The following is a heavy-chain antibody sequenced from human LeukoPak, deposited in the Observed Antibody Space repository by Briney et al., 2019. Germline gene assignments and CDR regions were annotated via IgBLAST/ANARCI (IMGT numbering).Heavy chain of an antibody. D-gene: IGHD6-6*01. CDR1: GGTFSSYA. CDR3: VRERALVFDY. J-gene: IGHJ4*02. CDR2: IIPIFGTA. Sequence: ASVKVSGKASGGTFSSYAISWVRQAPGQGLEWMGGIIPIFGTANYAQKFQSRVTITTDESTSTAYMELRRLRSEDTAVYYCVRERALVFDYWGQGTLVTVSS. V-gene: IGHV1-69*05.